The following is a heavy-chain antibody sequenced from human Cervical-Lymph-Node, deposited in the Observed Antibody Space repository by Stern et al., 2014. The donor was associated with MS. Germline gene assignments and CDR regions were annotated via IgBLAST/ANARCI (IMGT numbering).Heavy chain of an antibody. J-gene: IGHJ4*02. D-gene: IGHD1-1*01. CDR3: ARDSTAWSPSFDY. CDR1: GGSISGYY. V-gene: IGHV4-59*01. CDR2: VYYSGKT. Sequence: VQLVESGPGLVKPSETLSLTCAVSGGSISGYYWNWIRQSPGKGLEWIGSVYYSGKTNYNPSLNGRVTISLDTSKSQFSLRLSSVTAGDTAVYYCARDSTAWSPSFDYWGQGTRVTVSS.